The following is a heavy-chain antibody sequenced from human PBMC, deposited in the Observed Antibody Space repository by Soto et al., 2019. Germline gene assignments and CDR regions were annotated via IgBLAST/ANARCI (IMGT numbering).Heavy chain of an antibody. CDR2: IIPIFGTA. CDR3: ARVNHKSAKRWLQLSGAFDI. V-gene: IGHV1-69*12. CDR1: GGTFSSYA. Sequence: QVQLVQSGAEVKKPGSSVKVSCKASGGTFSSYAISWVRQAPGQGLEWMGGIIPIFGTANYAQKFQGRVTITADESTSTAYMELSSLRSEDTAVYYCARVNHKSAKRWLQLSGAFDIWGQGTMVTVSS. D-gene: IGHD5-12*01. J-gene: IGHJ3*02.